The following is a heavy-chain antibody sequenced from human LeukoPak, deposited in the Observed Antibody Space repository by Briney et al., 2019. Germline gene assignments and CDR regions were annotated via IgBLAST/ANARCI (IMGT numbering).Heavy chain of an antibody. V-gene: IGHV1-8*03. D-gene: IGHD1-26*01. CDR1: GYTFTSYD. J-gene: IGHJ3*02. CDR3: ARGSGSYYAFDI. CDR2: MNPNSGNT. Sequence: ASVKVSCKASGYTFTSYDINWVRQATGQGLEWMGWMNPNSGNTGYAQKFQGRVTITRNPSISTAYMELSSLRSEDTAVYYCARGSGSYYAFDIWGQGTMVTVSS.